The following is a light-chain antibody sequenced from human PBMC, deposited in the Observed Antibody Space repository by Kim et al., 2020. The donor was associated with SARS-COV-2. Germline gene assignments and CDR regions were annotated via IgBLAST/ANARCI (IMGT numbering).Light chain of an antibody. J-gene: IGLJ2*01. CDR2: RNN. CDR3: QSLDSSLSALL. V-gene: IGLV1-40*01. Sequence: QSVLTQPPSVSGAPGQRITISCTGSSSNIGASFDVHWYQQLPGTAPKLLLCRNNNRPSGVPDRFSASRSGTSASLAITGLQPEDEADYYCQSLDSSLSALLFGGGTQLTVL. CDR1: SSNIGASFD.